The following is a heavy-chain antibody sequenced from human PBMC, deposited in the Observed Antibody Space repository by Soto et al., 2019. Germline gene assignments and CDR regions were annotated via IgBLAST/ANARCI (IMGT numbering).Heavy chain of an antibody. CDR2: IYPGDSDT. CDR3: ARKAEPITIFGVVPHRGLDYYYYGMDV. Sequence: GESLKISCKGSGYSFTSYWIGWVRQMPGKGLEWMGIIYPGDSDTRYSPSFQGQVTISANKSISTAYLQWSSLKASDTAMYYCARKAEPITIFGVVPHRGLDYYYYGMDVWGQGTTVTVSS. D-gene: IGHD3-3*01. J-gene: IGHJ6*02. V-gene: IGHV5-51*01. CDR1: GYSFTSYW.